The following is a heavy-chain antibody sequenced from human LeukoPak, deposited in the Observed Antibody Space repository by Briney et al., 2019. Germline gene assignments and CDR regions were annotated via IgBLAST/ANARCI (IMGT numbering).Heavy chain of an antibody. CDR1: GFTFNKYS. CDR3: ARDRGMTTVSGWGL. V-gene: IGHV3-21*01. J-gene: IGHJ4*02. Sequence: PGGSLRLSCVASGFTFNKYSMNWVRQAPGKGLEWVSSISSASSYMYYADSLKGRVTISRDSAKNSLYLQMSSLRAEDTAVYYCARDRGMTTVSGWGLWGQGTLVTVSS. CDR2: ISSASSYM. D-gene: IGHD4-17*01.